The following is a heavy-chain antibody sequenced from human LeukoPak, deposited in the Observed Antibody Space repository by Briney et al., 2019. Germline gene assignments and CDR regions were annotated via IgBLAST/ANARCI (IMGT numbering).Heavy chain of an antibody. CDR2: ISGYNGNT. J-gene: IGHJ3*02. CDR3: ARVGTYFYDSSSYGPYDI. V-gene: IGHV1-18*01. CDR1: GYTFTNYG. D-gene: IGHD3-22*01. Sequence: ASVKVSYKTSGYTFTNYGISWVRQAPGQGLEWMGWISGYNGNTNYAQNLQGRVTMTTDTSTSTAYMELRSLRSDDTAVYYCARVGTYFYDSSSYGPYDIWGQGTMVTVSS.